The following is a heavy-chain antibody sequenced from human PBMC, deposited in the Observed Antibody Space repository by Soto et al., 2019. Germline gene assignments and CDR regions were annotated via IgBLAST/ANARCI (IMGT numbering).Heavy chain of an antibody. CDR2: IWYDGSNK. J-gene: IGHJ6*03. CDR3: ARDPCGDIVVVPAAMNYYYYMDV. Sequence: GGSLRLSCAASGFTFSSYGMHWVRQAPGKGLEWVAVIWYDGSNKYYADSVKGRFTISRDNSKNTRYLQMNSLRAEDTAVYYCARDPCGDIVVVPAAMNYYYYMDVWGKGTTVTVSS. CDR1: GFTFSSYG. D-gene: IGHD2-2*01. V-gene: IGHV3-33*01.